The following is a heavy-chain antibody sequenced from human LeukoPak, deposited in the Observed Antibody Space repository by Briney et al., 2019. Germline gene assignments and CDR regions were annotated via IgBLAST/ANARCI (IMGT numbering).Heavy chain of an antibody. CDR3: AKWAVSGRGFDY. J-gene: IGHJ4*02. CDR2: ITGSGGST. V-gene: IGHV3-23*01. CDR1: GFTFSSYA. D-gene: IGHD6-19*01. Sequence: GGSLRLSCAASGFTFSSYAMSWVRQAPGKGLEWVSDITGSGGSTHYADSVKGRFTISRDNSKNTLYLQMNSLRAEDTAVYYCAKWAVSGRGFDYWGQGTLVAVSS.